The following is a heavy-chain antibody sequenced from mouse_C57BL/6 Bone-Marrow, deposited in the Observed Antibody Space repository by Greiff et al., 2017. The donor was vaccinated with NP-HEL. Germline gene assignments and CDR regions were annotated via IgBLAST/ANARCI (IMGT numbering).Heavy chain of an antibody. CDR2: ISSGSSTI. V-gene: IGHV5-17*01. D-gene: IGHD1-1*01. CDR3: ARPWDYGSDDY. CDR1: GFTFSDYG. Sequence: EVKLVESGGGLVKPGGSLKLSCAASGFTFSDYGMHWVRQAPEKGLEWVAYISSGSSTIYYADTVKGRFTISRDNAKNTLFLQMASLRSEDTAMYYSARPWDYGSDDYWGQGTTLTVAS. J-gene: IGHJ2*01.